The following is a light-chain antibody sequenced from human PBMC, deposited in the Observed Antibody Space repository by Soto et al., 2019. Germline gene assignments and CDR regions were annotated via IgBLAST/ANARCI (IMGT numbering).Light chain of an antibody. CDR1: QSVLYSSNNKNY. V-gene: IGKV4-1*01. CDR2: WAS. Sequence: DIVLTQSPDSLAVSLGERATINCKSSQSVLYSSNNKNYLAWYQQKPGQPPKLLIYWASTRESGVPDRFSGSGTGTDFTLTSSSLQAEDVAGYYCQQYYSTPFTFAPGTKVDIK. CDR3: QQYYSTPFT. J-gene: IGKJ3*01.